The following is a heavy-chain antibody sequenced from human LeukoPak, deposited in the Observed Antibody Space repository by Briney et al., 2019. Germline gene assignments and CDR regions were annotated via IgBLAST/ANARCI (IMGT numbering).Heavy chain of an antibody. D-gene: IGHD1-26*01. J-gene: IGHJ6*03. CDR1: GYTFTGYY. Sequence: ASVKVSCKASGYTFTGYYMHWVRQAPGQGLEWMGWINPNSGGTNYAQKFQGRVTMTRDTSISTAYMELSRLRSDDTAVYYCASVIVGATGSYYYMDVWGKGTTVTVSS. V-gene: IGHV1-2*02. CDR3: ASVIVGATGSYYYMDV. CDR2: INPNSGGT.